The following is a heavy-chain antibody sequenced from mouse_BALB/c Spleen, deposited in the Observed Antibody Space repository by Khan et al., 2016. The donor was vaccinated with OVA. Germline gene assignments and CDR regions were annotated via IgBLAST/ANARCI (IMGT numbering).Heavy chain of an antibody. D-gene: IGHD4-1*01. V-gene: IGHV5-6*01. Sequence: EVELVESGGDLVKPGGSLKLSCAASGFTFSSYSMSWVRQTPDKRLEWVATISSSGDYTYYPDNVKGRFTFSRDNARNTLYLQMSSLKSEDTAMYYCAIHLTGSFAYWGQGTLVTGSA. CDR1: GFTFSSYS. CDR2: ISSSGDYT. CDR3: AIHLTGSFAY. J-gene: IGHJ3*01.